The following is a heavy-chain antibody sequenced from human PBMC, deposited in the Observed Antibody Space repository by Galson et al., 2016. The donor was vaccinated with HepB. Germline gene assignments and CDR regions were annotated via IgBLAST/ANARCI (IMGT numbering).Heavy chain of an antibody. CDR1: GDSSNSYW. CDR3: ARLHYFYYYYMDV. Sequence: QSGAEVKKPGESLRIACKVSGDSSNSYWISWVRQMPGKGLEWMGRIDPHDSYTNYSPSFQGHVTISFDKSISTAYLQWSSLKASDTAMYYCARLHYFYYYYMDVWGKGTTVTVSS. J-gene: IGHJ6*03. CDR2: IDPHDSYT. V-gene: IGHV5-10-1*01.